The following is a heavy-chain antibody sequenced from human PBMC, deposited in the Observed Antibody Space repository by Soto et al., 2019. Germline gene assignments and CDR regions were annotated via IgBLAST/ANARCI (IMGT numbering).Heavy chain of an antibody. J-gene: IGHJ6*04. CDR2: TYYRSKWYN. CDR1: GDSVSSNSAA. Sequence: PSQTLSLTCAISGDSVSSNSAAWTWIKQSPSRGLEWLGRTYYRSKWYNDYAISVKSRITINPDTSKNQFSLQLSSVTPEDTAVYYCARDQGANNVWGKGTTVTVSS. CDR3: ARDQGANNV. V-gene: IGHV6-1*01.